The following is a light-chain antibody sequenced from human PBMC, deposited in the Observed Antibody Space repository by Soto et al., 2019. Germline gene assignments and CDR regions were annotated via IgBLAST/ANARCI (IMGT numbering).Light chain of an antibody. V-gene: IGKV3-20*01. CDR1: QSVSSSD. Sequence: EVVLTQSPGTLSLSPGERATLSCRASQSVSSSDLAWYQQKPGQAPRLLISGASSRATGIPDRFSGSGSGTDFTLTISRLEPEDFAVFYCQQYGTSPPTFGQGTKVDIK. CDR3: QQYGTSPPT. CDR2: GAS. J-gene: IGKJ1*01.